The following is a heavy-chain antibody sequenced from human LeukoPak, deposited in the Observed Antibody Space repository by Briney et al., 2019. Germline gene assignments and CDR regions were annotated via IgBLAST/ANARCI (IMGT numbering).Heavy chain of an antibody. CDR1: GFTFSNYW. CDR3: ARDRQPLLEDDAFDI. V-gene: IGHV3-74*01. J-gene: IGHJ3*02. Sequence: GGSLRLSCAASGFTFSNYWLHWLRQAPGKGLVWVSHIKTDGITTSYADSVKGRFTISRDNAKNTLYLQMNSLRDEDTAVYYCARDRQPLLEDDAFDIWGQGTMVTVSS. D-gene: IGHD2-21*02. CDR2: IKTDGITT.